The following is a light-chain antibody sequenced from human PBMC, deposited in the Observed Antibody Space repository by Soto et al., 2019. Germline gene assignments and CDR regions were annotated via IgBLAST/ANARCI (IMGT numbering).Light chain of an antibody. Sequence: EIVLTQSPATLSLSPGERATLSCRASQSVRTYLGWYQQKPGQAPRLLIYDASNRATGIPARFSGSGSGTDFTLTISSMETEDFAVYYCQHRANWLFTFGPGTKVDIK. V-gene: IGKV3-11*01. J-gene: IGKJ3*01. CDR3: QHRANWLFT. CDR1: QSVRTY. CDR2: DAS.